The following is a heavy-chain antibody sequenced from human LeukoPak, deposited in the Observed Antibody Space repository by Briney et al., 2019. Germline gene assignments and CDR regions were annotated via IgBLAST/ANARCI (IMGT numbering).Heavy chain of an antibody. CDR3: ARDPMLSITMVRGVTYFDY. CDR2: IIPILGIA. CDR1: GGTFSSYA. J-gene: IGHJ4*02. D-gene: IGHD3-10*01. V-gene: IGHV1-69*10. Sequence: ASVKVSCKASGGTFSSYAISWVRQAPRQGLEWMGRIIPILGIANYAQKFQGRVTITADKSTSTAYMELSSLRSEDTAVYYCARDPMLSITMVRGVTYFDYWGQGTLVTVSS.